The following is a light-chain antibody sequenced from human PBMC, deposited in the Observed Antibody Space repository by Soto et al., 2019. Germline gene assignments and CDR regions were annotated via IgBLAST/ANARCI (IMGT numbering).Light chain of an antibody. CDR2: LAS. CDR3: QQYNSHSFYS. CDR1: QDVGSF. J-gene: IGKJ2*03. Sequence: DVPMAQSPSTLSASVGDTVTVTCRASQDVGSFLAWYQQKPGKAPKLLIYLASRLESGVPSRFSGSGSATDFSLTISGLQPDDFATYFCQQYNSHSFYSFGQGTKLEIK. V-gene: IGKV1-5*03.